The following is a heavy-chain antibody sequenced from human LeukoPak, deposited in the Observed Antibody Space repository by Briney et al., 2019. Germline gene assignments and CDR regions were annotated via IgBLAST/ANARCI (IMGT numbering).Heavy chain of an antibody. CDR2: THADAIHGNNK. J-gene: IGHJ4*02. CDR1: GFIFSFYC. V-gene: IGHV3-33*08. Sequence: SGGSLRLSCAASGFIFSFYCMHWVRQAPGKGLEWVAVTHADAIHGNNKYYADSVKGRFTISRDNSKNTFYLQKDSLRAEDTAVYFCVTGGGYYYDHWGQGTLVIVSS. D-gene: IGHD3-22*01. CDR3: VTGGGYYYDH.